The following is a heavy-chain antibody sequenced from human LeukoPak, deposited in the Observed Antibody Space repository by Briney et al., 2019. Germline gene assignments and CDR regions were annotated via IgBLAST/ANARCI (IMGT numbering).Heavy chain of an antibody. CDR3: ARPRGYYYDSSGLFDY. Sequence: SVKVSCKASGGTFSSYAISWVRQAPGQGLEWMGRIIPILGIANYAQKFQGRVTITADKSTSTAYMELSSLRSEDTAVYYCARPRGYYYDSSGLFDYWGQGTLVTVSS. J-gene: IGHJ4*02. V-gene: IGHV1-69*04. CDR1: GGTFSSYA. CDR2: IIPILGIA. D-gene: IGHD3-22*01.